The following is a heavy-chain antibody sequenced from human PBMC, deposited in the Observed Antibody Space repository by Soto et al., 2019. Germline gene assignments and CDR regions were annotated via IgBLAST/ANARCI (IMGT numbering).Heavy chain of an antibody. Sequence: QVQLQESGPGLVKPSGTLSLTCAVSGGSITNTDWWTWVRQPPGMGLEWVGDISLSGNTNYNPSLEGRAAISLDKSRNQFSLILNSVTAADTAVYYCASRGSSGPFWGQGTVVTVSS. CDR2: ISLSGNT. CDR1: GGSITNTDW. V-gene: IGHV4-4*02. D-gene: IGHD3-22*01. CDR3: ASRGSSGPF. J-gene: IGHJ4*02.